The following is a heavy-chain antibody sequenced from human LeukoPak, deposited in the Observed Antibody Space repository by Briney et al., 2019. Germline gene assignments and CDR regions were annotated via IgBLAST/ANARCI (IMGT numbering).Heavy chain of an antibody. CDR1: GDSVSRSDSY. D-gene: IGHD3-22*01. CDR2: IYYSGRP. CDR3: ARRRYFDGTGYLE. J-gene: IGHJ1*01. V-gene: IGHV4-39*01. Sequence: SETLSLTCSVSGDSVSRSDSYWDWIRQPPGKGLEWIGTIYYSGRPYYSPSLRCRAPMSRDTSNTPFPLTLRSVAAADTALYCCARRRYFDGTGYLEWGQGTLRSVSS.